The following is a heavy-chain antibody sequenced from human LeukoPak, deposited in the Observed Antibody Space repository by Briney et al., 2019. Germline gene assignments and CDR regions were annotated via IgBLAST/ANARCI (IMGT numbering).Heavy chain of an antibody. CDR2: ISGSGGST. CDR3: AKDLIPGVRGVTNYFDY. V-gene: IGHV3-23*01. J-gene: IGHJ4*02. CDR1: GFIFSSYW. Sequence: PGGSLRLSCAASGFIFSSYWMYWVRQAPGKGLEWVSAISGSGGSTYYADSVKGRFTISRDNSKNTLSLQMNSLKAEDTAVYYCAKDLIPGVRGVTNYFDYWGQGTLVTVSS. D-gene: IGHD3-10*01.